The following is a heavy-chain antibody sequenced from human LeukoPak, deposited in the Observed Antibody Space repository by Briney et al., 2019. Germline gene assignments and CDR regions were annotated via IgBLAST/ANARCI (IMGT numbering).Heavy chain of an antibody. J-gene: IGHJ6*03. CDR3: ARAQTRNYYYYYYMDV. CDR2: IIPIFGTA. CDR1: GGTFSSYA. Sequence: ASVKVSCKASGGTFSSYAIGWVRQAPGQGLEWMGGIIPIFGTANYAQKFQGRVTITADESTSTAYMELSSLRSEDTAVYYCARAQTRNYYYYYYMDVWGKGTTVTISS. V-gene: IGHV1-69*13. D-gene: IGHD1-14*01.